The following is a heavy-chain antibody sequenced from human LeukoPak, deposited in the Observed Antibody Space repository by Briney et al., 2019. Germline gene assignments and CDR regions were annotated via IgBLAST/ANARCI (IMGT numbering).Heavy chain of an antibody. J-gene: IGHJ4*02. CDR3: ARHLDSSGYYTPVDY. D-gene: IGHD3-22*01. Sequence: PSETLSLTCTVSGGSISSGGYYWSWIRQHPGKGLEWIGYIYYSGSTYYNPSLKSRVTISVDTSKNQFSLKLNSVTAADTAVYYCARHLDSSGYYTPVDYSGQGTLVSESS. CDR1: GGSISSGGYY. CDR2: IYYSGST. V-gene: IGHV4-39*01.